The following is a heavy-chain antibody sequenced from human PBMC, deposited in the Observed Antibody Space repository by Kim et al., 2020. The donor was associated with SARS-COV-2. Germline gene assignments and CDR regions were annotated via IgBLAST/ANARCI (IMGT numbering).Heavy chain of an antibody. D-gene: IGHD3-9*01. Sequence: SETLSLTCTVSGGSVSSGSYYWSWIRQPPGKGLEWIGYIYYSGSTNYNPSLKSRVTISVDTSKNQFSLKLSSVTAADTAVYYCARVPFMDILTGLPSEPFDYWGQGTLVTVSS. CDR1: GGSVSSGSYY. CDR3: ARVPFMDILTGLPSEPFDY. V-gene: IGHV4-61*01. CDR2: IYYSGST. J-gene: IGHJ4*02.